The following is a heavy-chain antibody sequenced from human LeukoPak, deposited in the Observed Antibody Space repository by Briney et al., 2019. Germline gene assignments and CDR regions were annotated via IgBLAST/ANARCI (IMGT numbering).Heavy chain of an antibody. D-gene: IGHD6-19*01. CDR2: ISGSGANT. J-gene: IGHJ4*02. Sequence: SGGSLRLSCAASEFTFDSYAMNWVRQAPGKGVAWGSAISGSGANTYYANSVKGRFTISRDNSKSTLFLQMDSLRAEDTAIYYCAKTSVSSGWPELFDFWGQGTLVTVSA. CDR3: AKTSVSSGWPELFDF. CDR1: EFTFDSYA. V-gene: IGHV3-23*01.